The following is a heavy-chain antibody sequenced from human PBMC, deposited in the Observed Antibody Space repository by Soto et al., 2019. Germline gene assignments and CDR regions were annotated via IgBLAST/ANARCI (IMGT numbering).Heavy chain of an antibody. Sequence: GGSLRLSCAASGFTFSSYAMHWVRQAPGKGLEWGALISYDGSDKDYADSVKGRFTISRDNYRNTLFLQMNSLRAEDTAVYYCARDYYKYYDSSGYYRSPAYWGQGTLVTVPS. J-gene: IGHJ4*02. CDR1: GFTFSSYA. D-gene: IGHD3-22*01. CDR2: ISYDGSDK. CDR3: ARDYYKYYDSSGYYRSPAY. V-gene: IGHV3-30-3*01.